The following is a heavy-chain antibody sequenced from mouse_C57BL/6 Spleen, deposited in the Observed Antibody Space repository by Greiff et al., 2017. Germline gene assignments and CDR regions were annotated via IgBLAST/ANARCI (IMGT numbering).Heavy chain of an antibody. Sequence: QVQLKQSGAELVRPGASVKLSCKASGYTFTDYYINWVKQRPGQGLEWIARIYPGSGNTYSNEKFKGKATLTAEKSSSTAYMQLSSLTSEDSAVYFCAIGDYGSSSYYAMDYWGQGTSVTVSS. CDR2: IYPGSGNT. V-gene: IGHV1-76*01. D-gene: IGHD1-1*01. CDR1: GYTFTDYY. J-gene: IGHJ4*01. CDR3: AIGDYGSSSYYAMDY.